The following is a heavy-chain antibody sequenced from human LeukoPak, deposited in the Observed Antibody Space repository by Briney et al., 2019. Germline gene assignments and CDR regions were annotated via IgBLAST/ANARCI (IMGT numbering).Heavy chain of an antibody. CDR3: ARGGIVATIRGFDY. V-gene: IGHV3-11*06. CDR2: ISSSSSYT. CDR1: GFTFSDYY. D-gene: IGHD5-12*01. Sequence: PGGSLRLSCAASGFTFSDYYMSWIRQAPGKGLEWVSYISSSSSYTNYADSVKGRFTISRDNAKNSLYLQMNSLRAEDTAVYYCARGGIVATIRGFDYWGQGTLVTVSS. J-gene: IGHJ4*02.